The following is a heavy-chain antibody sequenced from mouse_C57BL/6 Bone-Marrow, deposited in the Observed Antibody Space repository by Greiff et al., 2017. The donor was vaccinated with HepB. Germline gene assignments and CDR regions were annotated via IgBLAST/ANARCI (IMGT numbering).Heavy chain of an antibody. CDR3: ARRVITTVVAPYAMDY. CDR2: ISYDGSN. J-gene: IGHJ4*01. Sequence: EVQLQQSGPGLVKPSQSLSLTCSVTGYSITSGYYWNWIRQFPGNKLEWMGYISYDGSNNYNPSLKNRISITRDTSKNQFFLKLNSVTTEDTATYYCARRVITTVVAPYAMDYWGQGTSVTVSS. D-gene: IGHD1-1*01. V-gene: IGHV3-6*01. CDR1: GYSITSGYY.